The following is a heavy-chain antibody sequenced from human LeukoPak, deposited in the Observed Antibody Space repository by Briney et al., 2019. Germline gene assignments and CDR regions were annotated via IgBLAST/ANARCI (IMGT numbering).Heavy chain of an antibody. D-gene: IGHD2-2*01. CDR2: IYYSGSS. J-gene: IGHJ6*03. CDR3: ARSSTTYMDV. V-gene: IGHV4-31*03. CDR1: GGSISSGGYY. Sequence: SETLSLTCTVSGGSISSGGYYWSWIRQHPGKGLEWIGYIYYSGSSYYNPSLKSRVTISVDTSKNQFSLKLSSVTAADTAVYYCARSSTTYMDVWGKGTTVTVSS.